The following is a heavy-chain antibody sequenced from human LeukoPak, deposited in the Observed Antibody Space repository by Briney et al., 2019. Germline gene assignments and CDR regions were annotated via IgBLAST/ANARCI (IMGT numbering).Heavy chain of an antibody. V-gene: IGHV4-34*11. D-gene: IGHD3-9*01. CDR1: GGSFSGYY. CDR2: IYYSGST. J-gene: IGHJ4*02. CDR3: SHPFDY. Sequence: SETLSLTCAVYGGSFSGYYWSWIRQPPGKGLEWIGSIYYSGSTNYNPSLKSRVTISVDTSKNTAVYYCARFLAADYDILTGSHPFDYWGQGTLVTVSS.